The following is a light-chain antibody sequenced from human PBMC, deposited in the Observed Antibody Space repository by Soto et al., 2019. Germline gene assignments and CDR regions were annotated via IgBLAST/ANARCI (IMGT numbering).Light chain of an antibody. CDR1: QSIERY. V-gene: IGKV1-39*01. J-gene: IGKJ2*01. CDR3: QQTYTVPYT. Sequence: DIQMTQSPSSLSASVGDRVTITCRASQSIERYLNWYQQKSGKAPKFLMYATSHLQSGDPSRFSGSGSGTEFTHTIRGLQPEDFGSYYCQQTYTVPYTFGQGTKLQIK. CDR2: ATS.